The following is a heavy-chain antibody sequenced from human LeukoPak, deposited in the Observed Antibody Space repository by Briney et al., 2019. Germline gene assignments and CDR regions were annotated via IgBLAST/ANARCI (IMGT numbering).Heavy chain of an antibody. CDR3: TTDRVESRFLEWLLLRDFNY. CDR2: IKSKTDGGTT. D-gene: IGHD3-3*01. Sequence: PGGSLRLSCAASGFPFSNAWMSWVRQAPGKGLEWVGRIKSKTDGGTTDYAAPVKGRFTISRDDSKNTLYLQMNSLKTEDTAVYYCTTDRVESRFLEWLLLRDFNYWGQGTLVTVSS. CDR1: GFPFSNAW. J-gene: IGHJ4*02. V-gene: IGHV3-15*01.